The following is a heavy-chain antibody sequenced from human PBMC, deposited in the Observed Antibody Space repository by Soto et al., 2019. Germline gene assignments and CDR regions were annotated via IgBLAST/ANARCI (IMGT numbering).Heavy chain of an antibody. Sequence: PSETLSLTCTASGDSISGYYWSWIRQPPGKGLEWIGYIYYSGSTNYNPSLKSRVTISIDTSKNQFSLKLSSVTAADTAVYYCARSNGDYGDYWSQGILVTVSS. CDR3: ARSNGDYGDY. V-gene: IGHV4-59*01. CDR2: IYYSGST. J-gene: IGHJ4*02. CDR1: GDSISGYY. D-gene: IGHD4-17*01.